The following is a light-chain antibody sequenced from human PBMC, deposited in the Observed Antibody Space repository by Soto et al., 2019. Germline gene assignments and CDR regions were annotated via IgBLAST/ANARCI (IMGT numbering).Light chain of an antibody. CDR2: DAS. J-gene: IGKJ5*01. V-gene: IGKV3-20*01. CDR3: QQYGSSPPIP. Sequence: DSALTQSQATMSLSPGERATLSCRASQSVSSSYLAWYQQKPGQAPRLLIYDASSRATGIPDRFSGSGSGTDFTLTISRLEPEDSAMYYCQQYGSSPPIPFGQGTRLEI. CDR1: QSVSSSY.